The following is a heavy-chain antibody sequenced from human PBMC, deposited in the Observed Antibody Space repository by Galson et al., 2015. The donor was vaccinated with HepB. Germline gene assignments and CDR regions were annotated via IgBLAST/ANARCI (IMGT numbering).Heavy chain of an antibody. V-gene: IGHV4-31*03. Sequence: TLSLTCTVSGDSVSSGGYYWHWIRQRPGKGLEWIGHIYYRGNTYYNPTLESRVTISLDTSNNQFSLKLSSLTAADTAVYYCVKSMRYSWWFDPWGQGTLVTVSS. CDR2: IYYRGNT. CDR1: GDSVSSGGYY. D-gene: IGHD5-18*01. CDR3: VKSMRYSWWFDP. J-gene: IGHJ5*02.